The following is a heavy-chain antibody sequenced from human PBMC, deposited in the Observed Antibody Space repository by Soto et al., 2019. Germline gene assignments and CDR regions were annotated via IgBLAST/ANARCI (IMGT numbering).Heavy chain of an antibody. CDR3: ASGGNWFDP. J-gene: IGHJ5*02. V-gene: IGHV4-59*07. Sequence: SYRLSLTCNVSGGSISNYYWTWVRQSPEKGLEWIGYMYYNGNINYNPSLKSRVTISIDTSKNQFSLTLKSVTAADTAVYYCASGGNWFDPWGQGVLVTVSS. CDR1: GGSISNYY. CDR2: MYYNGNI. D-gene: IGHD3-16*01.